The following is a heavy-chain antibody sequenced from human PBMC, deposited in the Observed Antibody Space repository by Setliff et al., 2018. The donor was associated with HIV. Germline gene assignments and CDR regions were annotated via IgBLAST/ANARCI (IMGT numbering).Heavy chain of an antibody. J-gene: IGHJ3*02. CDR3: ASFPTITASQDVFDI. Sequence: PGGSLRLSCAASGFAFSTYAMSWVRQAPGKGLEWVSRIYDSGDIWYADSVRGRFTVSRDNAKNSLYLQMISLRVEDTAIYYCASFPTITASQDVFDIWGHGTMVT. V-gene: IGHV3-21*05. D-gene: IGHD4-4*01. CDR2: IYDSGDI. CDR1: GFAFSTYA.